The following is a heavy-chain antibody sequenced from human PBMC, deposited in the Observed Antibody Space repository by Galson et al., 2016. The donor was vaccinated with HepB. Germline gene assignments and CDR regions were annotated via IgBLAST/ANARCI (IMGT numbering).Heavy chain of an antibody. Sequence: SLRLSCAASGFTFSNYGMTGVRQAPGKGLEVVSSISRSGDSTDYADSVKGRFTISRDNSKNTLSLQMNSLRVDDTAVYYCVQGSTAPAVWGKGTTVTVSS. V-gene: IGHV3-23*01. CDR2: ISRSGDST. D-gene: IGHD1-26*01. CDR3: VQGSTAPAV. J-gene: IGHJ6*04. CDR1: GFTFSNYG.